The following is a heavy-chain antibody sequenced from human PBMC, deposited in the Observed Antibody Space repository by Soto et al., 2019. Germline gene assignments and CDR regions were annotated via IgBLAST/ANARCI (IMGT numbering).Heavy chain of an antibody. CDR1: GFMFSSYP. V-gene: IGHV3-23*01. J-gene: IGHJ5*01. D-gene: IGHD3-22*01. Sequence: EVQLLESGGGLIQPGGSLSLSCAASGFMFSSYPMSWVRQALGKGLAGVSSISASGGTANLADSVEGRCTISRDNSKSTLYLQMNSLRAEDTAVYYCAKLTYPSDSTGYYYERVSGWIDSWGQGTLVTVSS. CDR3: AKLTYPSDSTGYYYERVSGWIDS. CDR2: ISASGGTA.